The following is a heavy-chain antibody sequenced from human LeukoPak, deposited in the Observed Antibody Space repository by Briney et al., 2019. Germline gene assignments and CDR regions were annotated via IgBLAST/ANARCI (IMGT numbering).Heavy chain of an antibody. D-gene: IGHD6-19*01. J-gene: IGHJ4*02. Sequence: GGSLRLSCAASGFTFSSYGMHWVRQAPGKGLEWVAVISYDGSNKYYADSVKGRFTISRDNSKNTLYLQMNSLRAEDTAVYYCARWVAGTNGFVDWGQGTLVTVSS. CDR1: GFTFSSYG. CDR2: ISYDGSNK. V-gene: IGHV3-30*03. CDR3: ARWVAGTNGFVD.